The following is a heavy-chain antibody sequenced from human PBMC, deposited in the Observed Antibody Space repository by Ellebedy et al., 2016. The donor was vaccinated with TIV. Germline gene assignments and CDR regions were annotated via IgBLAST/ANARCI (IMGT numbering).Heavy chain of an antibody. Sequence: GESLKISXVASGFTFSDHYMSWVRQAPGKGLEWVAFISYDGSNKWYADSVKGRFTISRDNSKSTLYLQMNSLSAEDTAVYYCSRGNKTFNPWGQGTLVTVSS. D-gene: IGHD2/OR15-2a*01. CDR1: GFTFSDHY. V-gene: IGHV3-30*03. CDR3: SRGNKTFNP. CDR2: ISYDGSNK. J-gene: IGHJ5*02.